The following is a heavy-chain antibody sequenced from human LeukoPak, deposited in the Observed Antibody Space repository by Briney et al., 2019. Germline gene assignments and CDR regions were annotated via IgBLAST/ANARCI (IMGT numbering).Heavy chain of an antibody. CDR3: ARRFHSSSWPPEAFDI. Sequence: GESLKISCKGSGYSFTSYWIGWVRQMPGKGLEWMGIIYPGDSDTRYSPSFQGQVTISADKSISTAYLQWSSLKASDTAMYYCARRFHSSSWPPEAFDIWGQGTMVTVSS. CDR2: IYPGDSDT. V-gene: IGHV5-51*01. D-gene: IGHD6-13*01. CDR1: GYSFTSYW. J-gene: IGHJ3*02.